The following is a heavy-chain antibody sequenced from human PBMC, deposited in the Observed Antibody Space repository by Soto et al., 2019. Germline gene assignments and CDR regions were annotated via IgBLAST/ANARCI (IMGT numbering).Heavy chain of an antibody. CDR3: AREIPRDGYNFGSGAMGV. Sequence: SETLSLTCTVSGASISGYYWSWIRKSAGKGLEWIGRIYATGTTDYNPSLKSRVMMSVDTSKKQFSLGLRSVTAADTAVYYCAREIPRDGYNFGSGAMGVWGQGTTVTVSS. D-gene: IGHD5-12*01. CDR1: GASISGYY. J-gene: IGHJ6*02. V-gene: IGHV4-4*07. CDR2: IYATGTT.